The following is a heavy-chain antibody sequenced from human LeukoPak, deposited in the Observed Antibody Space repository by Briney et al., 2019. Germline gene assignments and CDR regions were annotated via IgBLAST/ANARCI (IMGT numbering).Heavy chain of an antibody. CDR2: IYYSGST. J-gene: IGHJ3*02. CDR3: ARVGVTMVRGVIIRAIDI. CDR1: GGSISSGGYY. V-gene: IGHV4-31*03. D-gene: IGHD3-10*01. Sequence: PSQTLSLTCTVSGGSISSGGYYWSWIRQHPGKGLEWIGYIYYSGSTYYNPSLKSRVTISVDTSKNQFSLKLSSATAADTAVYYCARVGVTMVRGVIIRAIDIWGQGTMVTVSS.